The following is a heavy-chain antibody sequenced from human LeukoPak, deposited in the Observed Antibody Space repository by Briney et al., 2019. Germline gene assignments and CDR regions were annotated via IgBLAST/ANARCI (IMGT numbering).Heavy chain of an antibody. CDR3: ARISSSNWYNERGAFDV. CDR2: VYYTGST. D-gene: IGHD6-13*01. V-gene: IGHV4-59*01. Sequence: SETLSLTCSVSGGSISSYSWSWVRQPPGKGLEWIGFVYYTGSTNYSPSLKSRVTISVDTSKNQFSLKLRSVTAADTAVYYCARISSSNWYNERGAFDVWGQGTMVTVSS. CDR1: GGSISSYS. J-gene: IGHJ3*01.